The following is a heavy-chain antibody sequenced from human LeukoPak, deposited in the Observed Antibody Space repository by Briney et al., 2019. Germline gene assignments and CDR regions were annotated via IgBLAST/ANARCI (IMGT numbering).Heavy chain of an antibody. D-gene: IGHD3-22*01. CDR3: ARDYDSSGYQFDY. CDR1: GFTFSSYA. J-gene: IGHJ4*02. CDR2: ISYDGSNK. Sequence: GRSLRLSCAASGFTFSSYAMHWVRQAPGKGLEWVAVISYDGSNKYYADSVKGRFTISRDNSKNTLYLQMNSLRAEDTAVYYCARDYDSSGYQFDYWGQGTLVTVSS. V-gene: IGHV3-30-3*01.